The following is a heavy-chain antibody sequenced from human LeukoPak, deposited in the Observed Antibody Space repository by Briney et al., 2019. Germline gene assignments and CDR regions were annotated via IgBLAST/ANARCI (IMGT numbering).Heavy chain of an antibody. Sequence: GGSLRLSCAASGFTFSSYAMSWVRQAPGKGLEWVSAISGSGGSTYYADSVKGRFTISRDNSKNTLYLQLNSLRAEDTAVYYCAKGRSPVTTLDYWGQGILVTVSS. D-gene: IGHD4-17*01. CDR2: ISGSGGST. V-gene: IGHV3-23*01. J-gene: IGHJ4*02. CDR1: GFTFSSYA. CDR3: AKGRSPVTTLDY.